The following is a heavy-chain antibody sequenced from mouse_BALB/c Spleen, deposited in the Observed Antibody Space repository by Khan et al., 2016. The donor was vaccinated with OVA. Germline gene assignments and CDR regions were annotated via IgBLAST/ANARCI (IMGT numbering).Heavy chain of an antibody. Sequence: EVQLVESGGGLVKPGGSLKLSCAASGFTFSTYAMSWVRQTPEKRLEWVATISSDGDYTYYPDNVTGRFTISRDNAKNTLYLQMSSLRSDDTAMYYCARSPYGNFAYWGQGTLGTVSA. V-gene: IGHV5-9-3*01. D-gene: IGHD2-1*01. J-gene: IGHJ3*01. CDR1: GFTFSTYA. CDR2: ISSDGDYT. CDR3: ARSPYGNFAY.